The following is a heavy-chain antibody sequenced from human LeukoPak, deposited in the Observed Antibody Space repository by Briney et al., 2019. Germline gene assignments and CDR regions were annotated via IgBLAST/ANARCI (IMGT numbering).Heavy chain of an antibody. CDR3: ARRVGTSWHFDY. V-gene: IGHV5-51*01. J-gene: IGHJ4*02. D-gene: IGHD6-13*01. Sequence: GESLKISCEASGYSFSTYWIVWVRQMPGKGLELMGIIYPGDSDTRYSPSFQGQVTISADKSISTAYLQWSSLKASDTAIYYCARRVGTSWHFDYWGQGTLVTVSS. CDR1: GYSFSTYW. CDR2: IYPGDSDT.